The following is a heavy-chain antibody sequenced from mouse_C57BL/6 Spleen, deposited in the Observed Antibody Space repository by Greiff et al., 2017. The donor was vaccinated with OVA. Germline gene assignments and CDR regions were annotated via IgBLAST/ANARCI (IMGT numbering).Heavy chain of an antibody. CDR3: AREKDRGYYFDY. J-gene: IGHJ2*01. CDR2: IYPGDGDT. Sequence: QVQLQQSGPELVKPGASVKISCKASGYAFSSSWMNWVKQRPGKGLEWIGRIYPGDGDTNYNGKFKGKATLTADKSSSTAYMQLSSLTSEDSAVYFCAREKDRGYYFDYWGQGTTLTVSS. CDR1: GYAFSSSW. V-gene: IGHV1-82*01.